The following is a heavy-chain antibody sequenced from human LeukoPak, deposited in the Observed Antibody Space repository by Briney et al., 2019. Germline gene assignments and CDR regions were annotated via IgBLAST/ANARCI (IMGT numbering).Heavy chain of an antibody. CDR1: GGSISSYY. V-gene: IGHV4-59*01. CDR2: IYYSGST. Sequence: SETLSLTCTVSGGSISSYYWSWIRQPPGKGLEWIGYIYYSGSTNYNPSLKSRVTISVDTSKNQFSLKLSSVTAADTAVYYCARETPYSSGFHYFDYWGQGTLVTVSS. CDR3: ARETPYSSGFHYFDY. J-gene: IGHJ4*02. D-gene: IGHD6-19*01.